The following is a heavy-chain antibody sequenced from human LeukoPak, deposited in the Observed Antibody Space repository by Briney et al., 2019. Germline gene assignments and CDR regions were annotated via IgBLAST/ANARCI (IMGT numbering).Heavy chain of an antibody. CDR3: ARTSIIAVAGTHEWFDP. Sequence: SETLSLTCAVSGYSISSGYYWGWIRQPPGKGLEWIGSIYQSGSTYYNPSLKSRVTISVDTSKNQFSLKLSSVTAADTAVYYCARTSIIAVAGTHEWFDPWGQGTLVTVSS. CDR1: GYSISSGYY. D-gene: IGHD6-19*01. CDR2: IYQSGST. J-gene: IGHJ5*02. V-gene: IGHV4-38-2*01.